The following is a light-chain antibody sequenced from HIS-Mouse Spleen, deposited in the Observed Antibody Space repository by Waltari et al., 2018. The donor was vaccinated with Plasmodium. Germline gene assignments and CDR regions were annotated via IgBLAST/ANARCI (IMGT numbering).Light chain of an antibody. V-gene: IGLV2-14*03. J-gene: IGLJ2*01. CDR1: SSAVGGYNY. Sequence: QSALTQPASVSGSPGPSITISCTGTSSAVGGYNYVSWYQQHPGKAPKLMSYDVSNRPSGVSNRFSGSKSGNTASLTISGLQAEDEADYYCSSYTSSSTLVFGGGTKLTVL. CDR2: DVS. CDR3: SSYTSSSTLV.